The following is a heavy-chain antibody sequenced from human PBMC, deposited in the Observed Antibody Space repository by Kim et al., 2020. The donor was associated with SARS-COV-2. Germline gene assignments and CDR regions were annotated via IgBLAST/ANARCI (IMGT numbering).Heavy chain of an antibody. CDR1: GFTFSSYA. Sequence: GGSLRLSCAASGFTFSSYAMSWVRQAPGKGLEWVSAISGSGGSTYYADSVKGRFTISRDNSKNTLYLQMNSLRAEDTAVYYCAKFSGDKKTYYYDSSGYYPLGVFDYWGQGTLVTVSS. CDR2: ISGSGGST. CDR3: AKFSGDKKTYYYDSSGYYPLGVFDY. V-gene: IGHV3-23*01. J-gene: IGHJ4*02. D-gene: IGHD3-22*01.